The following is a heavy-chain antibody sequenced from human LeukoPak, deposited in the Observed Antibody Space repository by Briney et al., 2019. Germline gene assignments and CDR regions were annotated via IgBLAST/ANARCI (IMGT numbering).Heavy chain of an antibody. Sequence: GGSLRLSCAASGFTFSSYSMNWVRQAPGKGLEWVSSISSSSSYIYYADSVKGRFTISRDNAKNSLYLQMDSMRAEDTAVYYCARDKDTMVRGRSFGFDPWGQGTLVTVSS. D-gene: IGHD3-10*01. CDR2: ISSSSSYI. CDR1: GFTFSSYS. J-gene: IGHJ5*02. CDR3: ARDKDTMVRGRSFGFDP. V-gene: IGHV3-21*01.